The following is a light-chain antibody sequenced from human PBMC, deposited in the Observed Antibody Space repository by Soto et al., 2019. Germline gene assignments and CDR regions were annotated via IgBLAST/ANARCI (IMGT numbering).Light chain of an antibody. Sequence: QSVLTQPPSVSAAPGQKVTISCSGSSSYIGGNSVSWYQQLPGTAPKLLIYDDDKRPSGIPDRFSGSKSGTSATLGITGFQTGDEADYYCGSWDSSLSAYVFATGTKVTVL. CDR1: SSYIGGNS. V-gene: IGLV1-51*01. CDR2: DDD. CDR3: GSWDSSLSAYV. J-gene: IGLJ1*01.